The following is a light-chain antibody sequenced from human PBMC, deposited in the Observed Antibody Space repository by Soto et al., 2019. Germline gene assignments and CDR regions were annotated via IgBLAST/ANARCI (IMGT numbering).Light chain of an antibody. CDR2: EVT. CDR3: CSYAGRSTWV. J-gene: IGLJ3*02. Sequence: QSALTQPASVSGSPGQSITISCTGGSSDVGSYNFVSWYQQHPGRAPKLMIYEVTKRPSGVSNRFSGSRSGNTASLTISGLQAEDEADYYCCSYAGRSTWVFGGGTQLTVL. CDR1: SSDVGSYNF. V-gene: IGLV2-23*02.